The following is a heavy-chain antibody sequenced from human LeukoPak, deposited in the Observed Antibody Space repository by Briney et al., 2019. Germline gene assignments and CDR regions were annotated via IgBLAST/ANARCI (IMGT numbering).Heavy chain of an antibody. Sequence: GASVTVSCTASGYTFTSYGISWVRQAPGQGLEWMGWISAYNGNTNYAQKLQGRVTMTTDTSTSTAYMELRSLRSDDTAVYYCARSSGSSGWYSLDYFDYWGQGTLVTVSS. D-gene: IGHD6-19*01. CDR1: GYTFTSYG. V-gene: IGHV1-18*01. CDR2: ISAYNGNT. CDR3: ARSSGSSGWYSLDYFDY. J-gene: IGHJ4*02.